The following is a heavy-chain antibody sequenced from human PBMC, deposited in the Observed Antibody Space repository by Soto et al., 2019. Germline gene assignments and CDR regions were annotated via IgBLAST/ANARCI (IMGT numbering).Heavy chain of an antibody. CDR1: GYSFTTYW. D-gene: IGHD3-3*01. V-gene: IGHV5-51*06. CDR3: ARFLPQGWFDP. CDR2: IYPGDSDS. Sequence: GESLKISCKGSGYSFTTYWIAWVRQMPGKGLEWMGIIYPGDSDSRYSPSLKSRVTISVDTSKNQFSLKLSSVTAADTAVYYCARFLPQGWFDPWGQGTLVTAPQ. J-gene: IGHJ5*02.